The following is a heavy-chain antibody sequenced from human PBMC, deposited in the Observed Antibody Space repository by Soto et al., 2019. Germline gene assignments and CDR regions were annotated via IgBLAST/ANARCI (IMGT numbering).Heavy chain of an antibody. Sequence: PSETLSLTCTVSGGSVSSSSYSWGWIRQSPGKGLEWIGTIYSSENTYYNPSLLSRVTISVDTSKNEFSLRLSSVTAADTAVYYCARHVNLPLAGTGFDSWGRGTLVTVSS. V-gene: IGHV4-39*01. J-gene: IGHJ4*02. CDR2: IYSSENT. CDR1: GGSVSSSSYS. D-gene: IGHD6-19*01. CDR3: ARHVNLPLAGTGFDS.